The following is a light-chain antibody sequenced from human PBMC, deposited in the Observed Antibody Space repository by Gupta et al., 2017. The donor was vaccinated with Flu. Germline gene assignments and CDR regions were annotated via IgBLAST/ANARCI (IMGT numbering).Light chain of an antibody. CDR3: QKCNRAPSLI. CDR1: QYIRNY. Sequence: DIQMTKSTSYLSASVGDRVNITCRASQYIRNYLAWYQQKPGTAPKLLIYGASTLQSGVSSRFTGSGSGTDFTLTIRILKSEEVATYYSQKCNRAPSLIFGGGTKVEIK. CDR2: GAS. V-gene: IGKV1-27*01. J-gene: IGKJ4*01.